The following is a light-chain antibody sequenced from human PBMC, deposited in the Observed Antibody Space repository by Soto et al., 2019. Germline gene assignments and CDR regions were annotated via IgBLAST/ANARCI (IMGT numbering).Light chain of an antibody. Sequence: QSVLTQSPSASGTPGQRVTISCSGSRSNIGTYTVNWYQQLPGTAPTLLIYRNHQRPSGVPDRFSGSKSGTSAFLAISGPQSEDEADYYCAAWDDSLRAVVFGGGTKLTVL. J-gene: IGLJ2*01. CDR1: RSNIGTYT. CDR3: AAWDDSLRAVV. V-gene: IGLV1-44*01. CDR2: RNH.